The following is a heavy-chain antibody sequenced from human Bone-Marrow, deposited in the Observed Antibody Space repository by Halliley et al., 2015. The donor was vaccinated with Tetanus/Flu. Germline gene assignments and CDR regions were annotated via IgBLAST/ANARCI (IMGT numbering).Heavy chain of an antibody. Sequence: LRLSCAVSGYSISIGYFWGWIRRPPGQGLEWIGSIDHSGGAHYNPSLKRRVTISGDTSKNQFSRKPSSVTAADTAVYYCARGVSGDGTLDYWGQGTPVTVSS. CDR1: GYSISIGYF. J-gene: IGHJ4*02. V-gene: IGHV4-38-2*01. D-gene: IGHD2-8*01. CDR3: ARGVSGDGTLDY. CDR2: IDHSGGA.